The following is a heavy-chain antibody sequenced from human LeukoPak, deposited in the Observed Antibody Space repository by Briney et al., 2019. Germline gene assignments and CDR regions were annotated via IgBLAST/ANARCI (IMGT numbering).Heavy chain of an antibody. D-gene: IGHD2-15*01. Sequence: GGSLRLSCAASGFTVSSNYMSWVRQVPGKGLEWVSVIYRDGSTYSADSVRGRFTISRDNSKNTPYLQMNSLRAEDTAVYYCATIVPDVPATLTFDYWGQGTLVTVSS. CDR2: IYRDGST. CDR3: ATIVPDVPATLTFDY. V-gene: IGHV3-66*01. J-gene: IGHJ4*02. CDR1: GFTVSSNY.